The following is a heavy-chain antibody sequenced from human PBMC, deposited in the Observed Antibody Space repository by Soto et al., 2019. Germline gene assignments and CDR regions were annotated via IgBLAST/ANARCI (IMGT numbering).Heavy chain of an antibody. CDR3: AVGLARNSGYYYYYYRDV. CDR2: MNPNSGNT. D-gene: IGHD1-7*01. CDR1: GYTFTSYD. J-gene: IGHJ6*03. Sequence: VQLVETGGGLIQPGASVKVSCKASGYTFTSYDINWVRQATGQGLEWMGWMNPNSGNTGYAQKFQGRVTMTRNTSISTAYMELSSLRCEDTAVYYCAVGLARNSGYYYYYYRDVWGKGTTVTVSS. V-gene: IGHV1-8*01.